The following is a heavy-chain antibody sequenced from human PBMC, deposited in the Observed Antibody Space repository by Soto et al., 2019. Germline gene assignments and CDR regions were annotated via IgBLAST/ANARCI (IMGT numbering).Heavy chain of an antibody. Sequence: LEWVGYIYYSGSTYYIPSLKSRVTISVDTYKNQFSLKLSSVTAADTAVYYCARVFLDYYDSSALFDPWGQGTLVTVSS. J-gene: IGHJ5*02. V-gene: IGHV4-30-4*01. CDR2: IYYSGST. CDR3: ARVFLDYYDSSALFDP. D-gene: IGHD3-22*01.